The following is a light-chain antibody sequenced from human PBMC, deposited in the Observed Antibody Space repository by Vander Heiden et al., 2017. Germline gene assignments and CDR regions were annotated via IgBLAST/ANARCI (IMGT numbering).Light chain of an antibody. Sequence: DIVMTQSPDSLAVSLGERTTINCKSSQSVLYSSNNKNYLAWYQQKPGQPPKLLIYCASTRESAVPDRFSGSGSGTDFTLTISSLQAEDVAVYYCQQYESTPLTFGGGTKVEIK. CDR3: QQYESTPLT. CDR2: CAS. J-gene: IGKJ4*01. CDR1: QSVLYSSNNKNY. V-gene: IGKV4-1*01.